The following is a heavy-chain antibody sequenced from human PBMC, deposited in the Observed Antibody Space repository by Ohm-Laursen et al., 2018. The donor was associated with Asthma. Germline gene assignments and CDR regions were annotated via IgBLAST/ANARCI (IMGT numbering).Heavy chain of an antibody. J-gene: IGHJ4*02. Sequence: SLRLSCTASGFIFDDYAMHWVRQVPGKGLEWVSGISWNSGTIVQADSVKGRFTISRDNAKNSLYLQMNSLKPDDTAVYYCARDVMEWYLPAFDFWGQGTLVTVSS. D-gene: IGHD3-3*01. CDR2: ISWNSGTI. CDR1: GFIFDDYA. V-gene: IGHV3-9*01. CDR3: ARDVMEWYLPAFDF.